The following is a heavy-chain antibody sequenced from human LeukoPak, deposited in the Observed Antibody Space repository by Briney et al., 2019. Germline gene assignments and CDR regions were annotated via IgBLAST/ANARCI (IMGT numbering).Heavy chain of an antibody. D-gene: IGHD3-10*01. J-gene: IGHJ3*02. CDR3: ARVHYRKLITMPAI. Sequence: GGSLRLSCAASGFTFSSYSMNWVRQAPGKGLEWVANIKQDGSEKYYVDSVKGRFTISRDNAKNSLYLQMNSLRAEDTAVYYCARVHYRKLITMPAIWGRGTMVTVSS. CDR2: IKQDGSEK. CDR1: GFTFSSYS. V-gene: IGHV3-7*01.